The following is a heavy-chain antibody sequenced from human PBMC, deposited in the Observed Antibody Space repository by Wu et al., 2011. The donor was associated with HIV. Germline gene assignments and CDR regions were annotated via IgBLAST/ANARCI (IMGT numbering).Heavy chain of an antibody. CDR2: IIPIFGTA. Sequence: QVQLVQSGAAVKKPGSSVKVSCKASGGTFNSYGITWVRQAPGQGLEWMGGIIPIFGTANYAQKFQGRVTITADKSTTTTYMELNNLRSEDTAVYYCARGSGYHFNYNYLVVWGKGTTVTVSS. CDR1: GGTFNSYG. J-gene: IGHJ6*03. D-gene: IGHD3-22*01. V-gene: IGHV1-69*14. CDR3: ARGSGYHFNYNYLVV.